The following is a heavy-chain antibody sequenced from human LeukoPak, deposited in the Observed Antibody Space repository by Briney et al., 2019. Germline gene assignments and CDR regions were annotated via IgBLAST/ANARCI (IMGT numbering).Heavy chain of an antibody. CDR1: GDSISSSKDY. Sequence: SETLSLTCTVSGDSISSSKDYWGWIRQPPGEGLEWIGSIHYSGTTYYNPSLKSRVTISVDTSKNQFSLKLSSVTAADTAVYYCARVDTYDYWGQGTLVTVSS. J-gene: IGHJ4*02. V-gene: IGHV4-39*07. D-gene: IGHD5-18*01. CDR3: ARVDTYDY. CDR2: IHYSGTT.